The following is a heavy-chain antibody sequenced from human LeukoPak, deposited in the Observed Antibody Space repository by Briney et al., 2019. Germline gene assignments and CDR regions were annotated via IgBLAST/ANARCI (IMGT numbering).Heavy chain of an antibody. V-gene: IGHV3-30*18. CDR1: GFTFSSYG. J-gene: IGHJ4*02. CDR2: ISSDGNDY. D-gene: IGHD6-13*01. Sequence: GGSLRLSCAASGFTFSSYGLHWVRQAPGKGLEWVAVISSDGNDYHYADSVKGRFTISRDNSKNTLYLQMNSLRAEDTAVYYCAKDVKWGAAAYYFDSWGQGSLVTVPS. CDR3: AKDVKWGAAAYYFDS.